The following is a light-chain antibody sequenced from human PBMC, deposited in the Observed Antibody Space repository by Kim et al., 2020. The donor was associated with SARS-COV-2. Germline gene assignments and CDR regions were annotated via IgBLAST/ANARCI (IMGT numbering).Light chain of an antibody. CDR1: VLAKKY. Sequence: SYELTQPSSVSVSPGQTARITCSGDVLAKKYARWFQQKPGQAPVLVIYKDSERPSGIPERFSGSSSGTTVTLTISGAQVDDEAGYYCYSAADNIGV. J-gene: IGLJ3*02. CDR2: KDS. V-gene: IGLV3-27*01. CDR3: YSAADNIGV.